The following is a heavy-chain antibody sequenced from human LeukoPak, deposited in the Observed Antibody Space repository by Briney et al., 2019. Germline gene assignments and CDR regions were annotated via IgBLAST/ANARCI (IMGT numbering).Heavy chain of an antibody. J-gene: IGHJ4*02. CDR1: GYTLTDLY. Sequence: ASVKLSCKFSGYTLTDLYMHWVRQAPGKGLEWMGGFDPEDGETVYAQKVQGRVPMTEDTSTDKDYMELKSLSSDDTAVDYYSTDLFRLMHTMVRGVSYDYWGQGTLVTVSS. D-gene: IGHD3-10*01. V-gene: IGHV1-24*01. CDR2: FDPEDGET. CDR3: STDLFRLMHTMVRGVSYDY.